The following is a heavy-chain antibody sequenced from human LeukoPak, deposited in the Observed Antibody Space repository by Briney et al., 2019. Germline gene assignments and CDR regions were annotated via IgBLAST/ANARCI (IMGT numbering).Heavy chain of an antibody. D-gene: IGHD1-26*01. Sequence: GGSLRLSCAASGFTFSSYSMNWVRQAPGKGLEWVSYISSSSSPIYYADSVKGRFTISRENAKKSLYLQMNSLRAEDTAVYYCARDIGGSPDYWGQGTLVTVSS. V-gene: IGHV3-48*04. CDR3: ARDIGGSPDY. CDR2: ISSSSSPI. CDR1: GFTFSSYS. J-gene: IGHJ4*02.